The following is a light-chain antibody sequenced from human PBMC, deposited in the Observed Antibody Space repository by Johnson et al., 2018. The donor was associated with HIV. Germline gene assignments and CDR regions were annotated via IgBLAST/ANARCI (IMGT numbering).Light chain of an antibody. V-gene: IGLV1-51*01. CDR3: GTWDSSLGAYV. CDR2: DNN. J-gene: IGLJ1*01. Sequence: QSVLTQPPSVSAAPGQKVTISCSGSSSNIGRNYVSWYQQLPGTAPKLLIFDNNKRPSGIPDRFSASKSGTSATLDITGLQTGDEADYYCGTWDSSLGAYVFGTGTKVTAL. CDR1: SSNIGRNY.